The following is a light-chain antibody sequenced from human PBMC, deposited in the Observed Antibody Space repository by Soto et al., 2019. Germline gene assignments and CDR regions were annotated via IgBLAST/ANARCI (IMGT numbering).Light chain of an antibody. CDR3: QQYNSYSST. Sequence: DIQMTQSPSTLSESVGDRVTITCRASQTISSWLAWYQQKPGKAPKVLIYDASSLESGVPSRFSGSGSGTELTLTISSLQPDDFATYYCQQYNSYSSTFGQGTKVDIK. CDR1: QTISSW. CDR2: DAS. V-gene: IGKV1-5*01. J-gene: IGKJ1*01.